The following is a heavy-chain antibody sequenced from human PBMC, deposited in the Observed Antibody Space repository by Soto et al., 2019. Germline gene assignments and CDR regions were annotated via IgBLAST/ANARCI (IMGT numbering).Heavy chain of an antibody. D-gene: IGHD6-19*01. V-gene: IGHV3-7*05. Sequence: EVQLVESGGGLVQPGGSLRLSCVASGFTLSSYWMSWVRQAPGKGPEWVANIKGDGSEKYYADSVKGRFTISRDNAKNALLVEMNGLRAEDTALYYCARCGGAVAGSNLGQGTLVTVSS. CDR1: GFTLSSYW. CDR3: ARCGGAVAGSN. J-gene: IGHJ1*01. CDR2: IKGDGSEK.